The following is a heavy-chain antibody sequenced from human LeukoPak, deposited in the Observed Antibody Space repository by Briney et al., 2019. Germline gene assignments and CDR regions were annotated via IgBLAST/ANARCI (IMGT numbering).Heavy chain of an antibody. D-gene: IGHD3-10*01. J-gene: IGHJ6*02. CDR1: GYTFTSYG. V-gene: IGHV1-18*01. Sequence: ASVKVSCKASGYTFTSYGISWVRRAPGQGLEWMGWISTYNGDTNYAQKLQGRVTMTTDTSTNTAYMELRSLRSDDTAVYYCARGEGSGSYYSRSNYYYGMDVWGQGTTVTVSS. CDR2: ISTYNGDT. CDR3: ARGEGSGSYYSRSNYYYGMDV.